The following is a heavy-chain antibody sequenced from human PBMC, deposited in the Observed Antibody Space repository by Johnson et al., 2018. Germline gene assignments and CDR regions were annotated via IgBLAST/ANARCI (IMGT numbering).Heavy chain of an antibody. D-gene: IGHD6-6*01. J-gene: IGHJ6*03. V-gene: IGHV4-59*01. CDR1: GGSISSYY. CDR3: AVFWAVVGKNNEYSSSSDNYSYYYMDV. Sequence: QVQLQESGPGLVKPSETLSLTCTVSGGSISSYYWSWIRQPPGKGLEWIGYIYYSGSTNYNPSLKSRVTISVDTSKNQFSLKLSSVPAADTAVSYWAVFWAVVGKNNEYSSSSDNYSYYYMDVWGKGTTVTVSS. CDR2: IYYSGST.